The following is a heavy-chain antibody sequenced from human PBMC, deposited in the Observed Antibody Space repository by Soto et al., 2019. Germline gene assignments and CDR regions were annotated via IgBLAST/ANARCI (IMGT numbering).Heavy chain of an antibody. V-gene: IGHV6-1*01. D-gene: IGHD1-26*01. CDR2: TYYRSKWYN. J-gene: IGHJ4*02. CDR1: GDSVSSNSAA. Sequence: QTRSLTCAISGDSVSSNSAAWNWIMQSPSRGLEWLGRTYYRSKWYNDYAVSVKSRITINPDTSKNRFSLQLNSVTPDDTAVYYCARLVGGTADYWGQGTLVTVSS. CDR3: ARLVGGTADY.